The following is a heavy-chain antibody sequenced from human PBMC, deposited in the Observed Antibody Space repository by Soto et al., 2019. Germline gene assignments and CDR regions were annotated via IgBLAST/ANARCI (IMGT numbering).Heavy chain of an antibody. CDR2: IYYSGST. D-gene: IGHD5-12*01. CDR1: GGSISGYE. CDR3: ARGYTWLDY. J-gene: IGHJ4*02. Sequence: SETLPLTCSVAGGSISGYEWNWIRQPPGKGLEWIGYIYYSGSTNYNPSLKSRVTISVDTSKNQISLKVSSVTAADTGVYYCARGYTWLDYWGQGTLVTVSS. V-gene: IGHV4-59*01.